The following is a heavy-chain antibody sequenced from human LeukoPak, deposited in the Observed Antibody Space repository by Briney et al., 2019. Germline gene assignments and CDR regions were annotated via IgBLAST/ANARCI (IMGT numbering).Heavy chain of an antibody. CDR2: IKQDGSEE. J-gene: IGHJ6*04. CDR1: GFTFSSYG. V-gene: IGHV3-7*01. Sequence: GGSLRLSCAASGFTFSSYGIHWVRQAPGKGLEWVASIKQDGSEENYVDSVRGRFTISRDNAKKSLYLQMNSLRAEDTAVYYCAELGITMIGGVWGKGTTVTISS. D-gene: IGHD3-10*02. CDR3: AELGITMIGGV.